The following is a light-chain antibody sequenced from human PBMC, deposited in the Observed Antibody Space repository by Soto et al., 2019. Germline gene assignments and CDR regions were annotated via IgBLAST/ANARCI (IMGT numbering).Light chain of an antibody. CDR2: EVS. V-gene: IGLV2-14*01. CDR3: SSYAVDSFV. CDR1: SSDVGTYNY. J-gene: IGLJ1*01. Sequence: QSALTQPASVSGSPGQSITISCTGTSSDVGTYNYVSWYQQHPDKAPKLMIYEVSNRPSGVSNRFSGSKSGNTASLTISGLQAEDEADYYCSSYAVDSFVVGTGTKLNVL.